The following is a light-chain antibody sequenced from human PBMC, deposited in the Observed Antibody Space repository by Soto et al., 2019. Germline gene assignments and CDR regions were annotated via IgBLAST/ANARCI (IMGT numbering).Light chain of an antibody. CDR3: QQYNSYS. J-gene: IGKJ1*01. CDR2: DIS. Sequence: GDRVTITCRASQSISDWLAWYQQKPGKAPKLLIYDISNLEIGVPSRFSGSGSGTEFTLTISGLQPDDFATYYCQQYNSYSFGQGTKV. CDR1: QSISDW. V-gene: IGKV1-5*01.